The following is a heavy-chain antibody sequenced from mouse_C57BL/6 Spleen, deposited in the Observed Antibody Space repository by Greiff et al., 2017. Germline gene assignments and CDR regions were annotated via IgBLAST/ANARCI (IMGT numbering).Heavy chain of an antibody. J-gene: IGHJ1*03. CDR2: INPSNGGT. CDR1: GYTFTSYW. CDR3: AVDGSSFDWYFDV. Sequence: VQLQQSGTELVKPGASVKLSCKASGYTFTSYWMHWVKQRPGQGLEWIGNINPSNGGTNYNQKFKSKATLTVDKSSSTAYMQLSSLTSEDSAVYYCAVDGSSFDWYFDVWGTGTTVTVSS. D-gene: IGHD1-1*01. V-gene: IGHV1-53*01.